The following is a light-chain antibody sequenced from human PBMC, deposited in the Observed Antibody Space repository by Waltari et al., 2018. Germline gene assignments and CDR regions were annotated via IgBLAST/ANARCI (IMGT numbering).Light chain of an antibody. CDR3: SSFTSSSTWV. Sequence: QSALTQPASGSGSPGQSITISCTGTSRDVGGYNYVSWYQQHPGKAPKLMIEDVNNRPAGVSTLFAGCESGNTASLTISGLQAEDEADYYCSSFTSSSTWVFGGGTKLTVL. V-gene: IGLV2-14*03. CDR1: SRDVGGYNY. J-gene: IGLJ3*02. CDR2: DVN.